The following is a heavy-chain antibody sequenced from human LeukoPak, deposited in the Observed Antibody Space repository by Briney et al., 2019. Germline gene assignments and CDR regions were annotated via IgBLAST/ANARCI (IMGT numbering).Heavy chain of an antibody. J-gene: IGHJ5*02. Sequence: SETLSLTCTVSGYSISSGYYWGWIRQPPGKGLEWIGSIYHSGSTYYNPSLKSRVTTSVDTSKNQFSLKLSSVTAADTAVYYCAKYYDFWSGYYMGGGANWFDPWGQGTLVTASS. D-gene: IGHD3-3*01. CDR1: GYSISSGYY. CDR2: IYHSGST. CDR3: AKYYDFWSGYYMGGGANWFDP. V-gene: IGHV4-38-2*02.